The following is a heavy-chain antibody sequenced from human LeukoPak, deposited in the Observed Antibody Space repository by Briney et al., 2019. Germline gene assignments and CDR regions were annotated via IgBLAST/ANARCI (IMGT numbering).Heavy chain of an antibody. J-gene: IGHJ4*02. V-gene: IGHV3-74*01. CDR3: ARFYYDSSRGAY. Sequence: PGGSLRLSCAASGFTLSTHWMHWVRQAPGKGLVWVSRIKSDGSSTNYADSVKGRFTISRDNAKNTLYLQMNSLRDEDTAVYYCARFYYDSSRGAYWGQGTLSPSPQ. CDR2: IKSDGSST. D-gene: IGHD3-22*01. CDR1: GFTLSTHW.